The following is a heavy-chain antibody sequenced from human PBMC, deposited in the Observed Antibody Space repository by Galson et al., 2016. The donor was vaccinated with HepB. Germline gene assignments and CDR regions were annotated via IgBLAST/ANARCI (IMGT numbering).Heavy chain of an antibody. D-gene: IGHD4-11*01. CDR3: ARRSVTLGLNYVDP. J-gene: IGHJ5*02. Sequence: ETLSLTCTVSGGSINSSSHYWAWIRQPPGKGLEWTGGIFYTGSTYSNPSLSSRLTISIDTSNLQFSLRLTSVTAADTAVYYCARRSVTLGLNYVDPWGRGTLVTVSS. V-gene: IGHV4-39*01. CDR1: GGSINSSSHY. CDR2: IFYTGST.